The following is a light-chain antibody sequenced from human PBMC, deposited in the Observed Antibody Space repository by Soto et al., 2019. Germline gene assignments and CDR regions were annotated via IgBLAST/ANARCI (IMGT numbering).Light chain of an antibody. Sequence: DIEMTQCPPTLSAYVGDRVTITCRASQSINNWLACYQQIPGKAPKLLIFDAFNLESGVPFRFSGSGFGTEFTLTISSLQPDDSATYYCQQSKAYPLTFGGGTQLDIK. CDR3: QQSKAYPLT. J-gene: IGKJ4*01. V-gene: IGKV1-5*01. CDR2: DAF. CDR1: QSINNW.